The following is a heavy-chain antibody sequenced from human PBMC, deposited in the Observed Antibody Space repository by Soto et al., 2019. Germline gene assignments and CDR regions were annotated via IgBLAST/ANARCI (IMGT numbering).Heavy chain of an antibody. CDR2: INHSGST. J-gene: IGHJ4*02. Sequence: SETLCLSCAVEWGSCSGYYGSWIRQPPGKGLEWIGEINHSGSTNYNPSLKSRVTISVDTSKNQFSLKLSSVTAADTAVYYCARAIAAAGTLDDYWGQGTLVTVS. V-gene: IGHV4-34*01. D-gene: IGHD6-13*01. CDR3: ARAIAAAGTLDDY. CDR1: WGSCSGYY.